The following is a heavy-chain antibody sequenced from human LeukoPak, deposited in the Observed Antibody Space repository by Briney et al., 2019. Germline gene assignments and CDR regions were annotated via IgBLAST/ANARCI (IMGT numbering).Heavy chain of an antibody. V-gene: IGHV3-30*02. J-gene: IGHJ4*02. CDR2: IGYDGSNK. D-gene: IGHD3-10*01. CDR1: GFTFSSND. Sequence: GGSLRLSCAASGFTFSSNDIHWVRQAPGRGLEWVAFIGYDGSNKYYAYSVRGRFTISRDNSKSTLYLQMNSLRAEDTAVYYCAKTWNYYVSGGALDYWGQGTLVTVSS. CDR3: AKTWNYYVSGGALDY.